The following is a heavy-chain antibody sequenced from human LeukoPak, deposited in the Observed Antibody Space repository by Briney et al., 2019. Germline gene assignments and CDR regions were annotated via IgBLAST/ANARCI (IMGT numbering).Heavy chain of an antibody. CDR3: AKDTMATMTYDY. V-gene: IGHV3-23*01. CDR1: GITLSNYG. D-gene: IGHD5-24*01. CDR2: ISGSGCST. J-gene: IGHJ4*02. Sequence: GGSLRLSCAVSGITLSNYGMSWVRQAPGKGLEWVSAISGSGCSTYYADSVKGRFTISRDNSKNTLYLQMNSLRAEDTAVYYCAKDTMATMTYDYWGQGTLVTVSS.